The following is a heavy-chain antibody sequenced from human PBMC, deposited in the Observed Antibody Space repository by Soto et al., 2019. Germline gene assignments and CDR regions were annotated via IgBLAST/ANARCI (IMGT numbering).Heavy chain of an antibody. V-gene: IGHV3-53*01. Sequence: EEQLVVAGGGLIQPGGSLRPSCAASGFTVSSNYMTWVRQAPGKGLEWVSLIYSGGTTYYADSVKGRFTISRDNSKNTLYLQMDSLRAEDTAVYYCARDQCYYDSSRSLFLNYGMDVWGQGTAVTVSS. CDR2: IYSGGTT. D-gene: IGHD3-22*01. CDR1: GFTVSSNY. CDR3: ARDQCYYDSSRSLFLNYGMDV. J-gene: IGHJ6*02.